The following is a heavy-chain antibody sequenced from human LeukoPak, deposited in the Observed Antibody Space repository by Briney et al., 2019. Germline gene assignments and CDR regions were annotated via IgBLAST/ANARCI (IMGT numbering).Heavy chain of an antibody. V-gene: IGHV1-69*13. Sequence: GASVKVSCKASGGTFSSYAISWVRQAPGQGLEWMGGIIPIFGTANYAQKFQGRVTITADESTSTAYMELSSLRSEDTAVYYCARASGYDYGGYYFDYWGQGTLVTVSS. CDR1: GGTFSSYA. D-gene: IGHD5-12*01. CDR2: IIPIFGTA. CDR3: ARASGYDYGGYYFDY. J-gene: IGHJ4*02.